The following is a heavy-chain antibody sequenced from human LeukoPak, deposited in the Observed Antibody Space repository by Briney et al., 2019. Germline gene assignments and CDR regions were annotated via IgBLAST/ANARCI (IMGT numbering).Heavy chain of an antibody. CDR2: IYPGDSHS. CDR3: AGTRLPLEYSSSEGFDY. V-gene: IGHV5-51*01. CDR1: GYSFTSYW. D-gene: IGHD6-6*01. Sequence: GESLKISCKGSGYSFTSYWIGWVRQMPVKGLEWMGIIYPGDSHSTYSPSFQGQVTISADRSITTAYLQWSSLKASDTAMYYCAGTRLPLEYSSSEGFDYWGQGTLVTVSS. J-gene: IGHJ4*02.